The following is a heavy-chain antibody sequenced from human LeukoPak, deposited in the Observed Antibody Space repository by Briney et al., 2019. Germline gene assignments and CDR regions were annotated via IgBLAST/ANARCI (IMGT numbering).Heavy chain of an antibody. Sequence: ASVKVSCKSSGYTFTNYYIYWVRQAPGQGLEWMGIINPNGGSTAYAQNFKGRVTMTRDTSTRTVYMELSSLRSEDTAIYYCARGYHYDASAYYPGGDYWGQGTLVTVSS. D-gene: IGHD3-22*01. CDR3: ARGYHYDASAYYPGGDY. V-gene: IGHV1-46*01. J-gene: IGHJ4*02. CDR1: GYTFTNYY. CDR2: INPNGGST.